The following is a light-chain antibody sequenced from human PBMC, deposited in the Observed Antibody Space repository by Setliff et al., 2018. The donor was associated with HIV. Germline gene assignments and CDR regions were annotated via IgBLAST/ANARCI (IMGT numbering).Light chain of an antibody. CDR1: NIGSKS. Sequence: SYELTQPPSVSVAPGKTARITCGGNNIGSKSVHWYQQKPGQAPVLVISYDSDRPSGTPERFSGSNSGNTATLTISRVEAGDEADYYCQVWDSSSDHPYVFGTGTKGTVL. CDR3: QVWDSSSDHPYV. CDR2: YDS. V-gene: IGLV3-21*04. J-gene: IGLJ1*01.